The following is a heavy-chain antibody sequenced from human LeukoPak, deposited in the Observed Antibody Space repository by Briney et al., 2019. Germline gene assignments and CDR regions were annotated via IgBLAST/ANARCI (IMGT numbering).Heavy chain of an antibody. D-gene: IGHD3-22*01. V-gene: IGHV4-59*01. CDR2: IYYSGST. CDR3: ARSAHYYYDSSSSGVAFDV. J-gene: IGHJ3*01. Sequence: SETLSLTCTVSGGSISSYYWSWSRQPPGKGLEWIGYIYYSGSTTYNPSLKSRVTISVDTSKNQFSLKLSSVNAADTAVYDCARSAHYYYDSSSSGVAFDVWGQGTMVTVSS. CDR1: GGSISSYY.